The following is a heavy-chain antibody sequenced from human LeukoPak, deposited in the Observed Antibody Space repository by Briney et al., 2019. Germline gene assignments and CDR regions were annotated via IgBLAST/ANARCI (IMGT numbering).Heavy chain of an antibody. Sequence: RXXXGKGLVWVSRINSDGSSTSYADSVKGRFTISRDNAKNTLYLQMNSLRAEDTAVYYCARERGTAKYYFDYWGQGTLVTVSS. CDR3: ARERGTAKYYFDY. D-gene: IGHD5-18*01. V-gene: IGHV3-74*01. J-gene: IGHJ4*02. CDR2: INSDGSST.